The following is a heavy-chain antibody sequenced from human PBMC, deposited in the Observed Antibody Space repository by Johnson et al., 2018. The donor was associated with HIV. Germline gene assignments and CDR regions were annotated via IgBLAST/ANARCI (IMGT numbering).Heavy chain of an antibody. V-gene: IGHV3-30*18. CDR3: AQGGGSYYRGDAFDI. Sequence: QVQLVESGGGLVKPGGSLRLSCAASGFTFSSYGMHWVRQAPGKGLEWVAVISYDGSNKYYADSVKGRFTISRDNSKNTLYLQMNSLRAEDTAVYYCAQGGGSYYRGDAFDIWGQGTMVTVSP. CDR1: GFTFSSYG. J-gene: IGHJ3*02. D-gene: IGHD1-26*01. CDR2: ISYDGSNK.